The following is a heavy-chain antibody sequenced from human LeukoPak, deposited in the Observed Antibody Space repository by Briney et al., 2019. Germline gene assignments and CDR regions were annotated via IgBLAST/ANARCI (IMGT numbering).Heavy chain of an antibody. CDR1: GHTFTDYY. D-gene: IGHD6-6*01. CDR3: TRGLSIATRPGYYFDY. CDR2: INPNSGGT. Sequence: GASVKVSCKASGHTFTDYYMHWVRQAPGQGFEWMGWINPNSGGTNYAQKFQGRVTMTRDTSISTAYMELTSLRSDDTAVYYCTRGLSIATRPGYYFDYWGQGTLVTVSS. V-gene: IGHV1-2*02. J-gene: IGHJ4*02.